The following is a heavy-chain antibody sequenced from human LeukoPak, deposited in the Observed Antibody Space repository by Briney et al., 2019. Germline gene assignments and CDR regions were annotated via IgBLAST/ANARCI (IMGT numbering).Heavy chain of an antibody. D-gene: IGHD3-22*01. CDR1: GDSISSGGYY. V-gene: IGHV4-31*03. CDR3: ARDLFYYYDSSGYAFDI. CDR2: IYYSGNT. Sequence: SETLSLTCTVSGDSISSGGYYWSWIRQRPGEGLEWIGYIYYSGNTYYTPSLKSRVTISLDTSKNQFSLKLSSVTAADTAVYYCARDLFYYYDSSGYAFDIWSQGTMVTVSS. J-gene: IGHJ3*02.